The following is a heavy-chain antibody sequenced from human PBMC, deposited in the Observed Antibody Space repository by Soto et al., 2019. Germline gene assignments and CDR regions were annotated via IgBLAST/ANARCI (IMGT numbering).Heavy chain of an antibody. CDR1: GFTFSSYA. D-gene: IGHD3-9*01. J-gene: IGHJ4*02. V-gene: IGHV3-30-3*01. CDR3: AKGQFLRYFDWLSPFDY. Sequence: HPGGSLRLSCAASGFTFSSYAMHWVRQAPGKGLEWVAVISYDGSNKYYADSVKGRFTISRDNSKNTLYLQMNSLRAEDTAVYYCAKGQFLRYFDWLSPFDYWGQGTLVTVSS. CDR2: ISYDGSNK.